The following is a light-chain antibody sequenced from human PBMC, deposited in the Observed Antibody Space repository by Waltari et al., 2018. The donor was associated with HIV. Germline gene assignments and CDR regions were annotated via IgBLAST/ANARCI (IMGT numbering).Light chain of an antibody. CDR2: AVS. Sequence: DIELTQSPGTLSLSPGERATLSCRASQALSDGYIAWYRQSSGQAPRLLIFAVSNRATGVPDRISGSGSGTDFTLTISRLEPEDFGIYYCQHYRTVPPGTFGPGTKVEIK. V-gene: IGKV3-20*01. CDR1: QALSDGY. J-gene: IGKJ1*01. CDR3: QHYRTVPPGT.